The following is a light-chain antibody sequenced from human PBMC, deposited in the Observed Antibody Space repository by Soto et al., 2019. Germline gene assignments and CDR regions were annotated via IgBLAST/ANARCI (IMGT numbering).Light chain of an antibody. J-gene: IGKJ2*01. V-gene: IGKV1-5*03. CDR1: QSISSW. CDR3: ELYNSLYI. Sequence: DIQMTQSPSTLSASVGDRVTITCRASQSISSWLAWYQQKPGKAPKLLIYKASSLESGVPSRFSGSGSGTEFTLTISSLQPDVLATYYLELYNSLYIFGQRSELEIK. CDR2: KAS.